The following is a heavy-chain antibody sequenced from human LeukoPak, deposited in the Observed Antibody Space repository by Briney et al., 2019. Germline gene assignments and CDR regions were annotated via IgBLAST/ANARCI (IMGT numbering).Heavy chain of an antibody. J-gene: IGHJ6*03. D-gene: IGHD2-2*02. CDR1: GFTFSSYA. CDR3: ATLPVPAAIIEYYYYMDV. V-gene: IGHV3-23*01. CDR2: ISGSGGST. Sequence: GGSLRLSCAASGFTFSSYAMSWVRQAPGKGLEWVSAISGSGGSTYYADSMKGRFTISRDNSKNTLYLQMNSLRAEDTAVYYCATLPVPAAIIEYYYYMDVWGKGTTVTVSS.